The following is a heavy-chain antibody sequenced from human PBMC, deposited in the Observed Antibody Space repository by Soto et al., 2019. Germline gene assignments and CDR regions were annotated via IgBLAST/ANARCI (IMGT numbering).Heavy chain of an antibody. J-gene: IGHJ6*02. V-gene: IGHV3-73*01. CDR1: GLTFSGSA. CDR3: TRISGYLYNYYGMAV. Sequence: GGSLRLSCAASGLTFSGSAIHWVRQASGKGLEWVGRIRSKANSYATAYAASVKGRFTISRDDSKNTAYLQMNSLKTEDTAVYYCTRISGYLYNYYGMAVWGQGTTVTVSS. D-gene: IGHD5-12*01. CDR2: IRSKANSYAT.